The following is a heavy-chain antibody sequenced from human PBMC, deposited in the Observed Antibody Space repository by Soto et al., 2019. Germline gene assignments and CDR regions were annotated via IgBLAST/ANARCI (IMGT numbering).Heavy chain of an antibody. CDR2: VYHTGNT. D-gene: IGHD1-20*01. CDR1: GVSITPYY. J-gene: IGHJ4*02. Sequence: SETLSLTCTVSGVSITPYYWTWIRHPPGKGLEWIGYVYHTGNTYYNPSLKSRVTISLHTSKNQVSLRLKSVTAADTAVYYCAREQYNWKLWGQGTLVTVSS. V-gene: IGHV4-59*01. CDR3: AREQYNWKL.